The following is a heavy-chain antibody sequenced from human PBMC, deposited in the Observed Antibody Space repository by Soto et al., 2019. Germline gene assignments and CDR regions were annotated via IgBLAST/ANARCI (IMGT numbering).Heavy chain of an antibody. Sequence: GGSLRLSCAASGFTFSSYSMNWVRQAPGKGLEWVSSISSSSSYIYYADSVKGRFTISGDNAKNSLYLQMNSLRAEDTAVYYCARDINPGVMDYYDSSGYPVVGWFDPWGQGTLVTVSS. CDR3: ARDINPGVMDYYDSSGYPVVGWFDP. V-gene: IGHV3-21*01. D-gene: IGHD3-22*01. CDR1: GFTFSSYS. J-gene: IGHJ5*02. CDR2: ISSSSSYI.